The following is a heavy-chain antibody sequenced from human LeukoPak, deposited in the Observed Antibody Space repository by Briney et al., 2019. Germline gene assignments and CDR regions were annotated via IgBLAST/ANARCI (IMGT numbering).Heavy chain of an antibody. CDR1: GGPVISHY. CDR2: ISNSGST. Sequence: SETLSLTCTVSGGPVISHYWTWIRQSPVKGLEWIGDISNSGSTSYNPSLKSRVTISIDTSKNQFSLKLSSVTAADTAVYYCGRDALVGYLSFYYMDVWGKGTTVTVSS. V-gene: IGHV4-59*02. D-gene: IGHD2-15*01. J-gene: IGHJ6*03. CDR3: GRDALVGYLSFYYMDV.